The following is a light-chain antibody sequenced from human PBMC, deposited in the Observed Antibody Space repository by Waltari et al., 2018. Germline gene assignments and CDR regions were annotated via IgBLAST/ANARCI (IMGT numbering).Light chain of an antibody. Sequence: HAVVTQEPSLTVSPGGTVTPSCGSSTGPVTSGHFPYWFQQKPGHAPRTLIDDTDKKFSWTPPRFSGSLLGGQPALTLSDAQPDDDANYYCLLSYNRAVIFGGGTKLTVL. CDR2: DTD. CDR3: LLSYNRAVI. V-gene: IGLV7-46*01. J-gene: IGLJ2*01. CDR1: TGPVTSGHF.